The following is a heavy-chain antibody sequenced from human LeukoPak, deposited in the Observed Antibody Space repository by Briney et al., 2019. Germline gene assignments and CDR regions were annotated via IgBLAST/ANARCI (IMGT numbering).Heavy chain of an antibody. CDR2: INGHSTTM. CDR1: GFTFSRYS. V-gene: IGHV3-48*02. J-gene: IGHJ3*02. Sequence: QPGGSLRLSCEASGFTFSRYSMNWVRQAPGKGLEWVSYINGHSTTMDYADSVRGRFSISRDRAKNSLFLQMNSLRDDDTDIYYCVRDNPWAFDIWGPGTMLTVSS. CDR3: VRDNPWAFDI. D-gene: IGHD1-14*01.